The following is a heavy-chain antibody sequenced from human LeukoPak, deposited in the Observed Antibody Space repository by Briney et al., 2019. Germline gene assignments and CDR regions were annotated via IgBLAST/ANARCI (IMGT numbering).Heavy chain of an antibody. CDR2: IIPIFGTA. CDR3: ARGIAARPSNWFDP. J-gene: IGHJ5*02. D-gene: IGHD6-6*01. Sequence: ASVKVSCKASGGTFSSYAISWVRQAPGQGLEWMGGIIPIFGTANYAQKFQGRVTITADESTSRAYMELSSLRSEDTAVYYCARGIAARPSNWFDPWGQGTLVTVSS. CDR1: GGTFSSYA. V-gene: IGHV1-69*13.